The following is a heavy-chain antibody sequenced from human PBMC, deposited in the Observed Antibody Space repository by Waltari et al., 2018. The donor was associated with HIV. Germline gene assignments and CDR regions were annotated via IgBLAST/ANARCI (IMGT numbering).Heavy chain of an antibody. D-gene: IGHD1-20*01. Sequence: QVQLVQSGAEVKKPGSSVKVSCKASGGTFSSYAISWVRQAPGQGLEWMGGIISIFGKANYAQKFQGRVTMTADESTSTAYMELSSLRSEDTAVYYCVRDRNNWRRLYGMDVWGQGTTVTVSS. CDR1: GGTFSSYA. CDR2: IISIFGKA. V-gene: IGHV1-69*01. CDR3: VRDRNNWRRLYGMDV. J-gene: IGHJ6*02.